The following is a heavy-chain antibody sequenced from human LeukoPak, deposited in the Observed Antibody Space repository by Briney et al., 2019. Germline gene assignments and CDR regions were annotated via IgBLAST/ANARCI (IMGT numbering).Heavy chain of an antibody. V-gene: IGHV1-69*05. D-gene: IGHD2-21*02. Sequence: ASVKVSCKASGGTFSSYAISWVRQAPGQGLEWMGGIIPIFGTANYAQKFQGRVTITTDESTSTAYVELSSLRSEDTAVYYCARGIVAYCGGDCYSAPKEYFQHWGQGTLVTVSS. CDR1: GGTFSSYA. CDR2: IIPIFGTA. CDR3: ARGIVAYCGGDCYSAPKEYFQH. J-gene: IGHJ1*01.